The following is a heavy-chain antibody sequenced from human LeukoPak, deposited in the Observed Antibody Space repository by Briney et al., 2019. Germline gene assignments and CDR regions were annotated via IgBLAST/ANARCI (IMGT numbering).Heavy chain of an antibody. Sequence: ASVKVSCKASGYTFTSYGISWVRQAPGQGLEWMGWMNPNSGNTGYAQKFQGRVTITRNTSISTAYMELSSLRSEDTAVYYCARGGNWNGFDYWGQGTLVTVSS. J-gene: IGHJ4*02. D-gene: IGHD1-1*01. CDR3: ARGGNWNGFDY. V-gene: IGHV1-8*03. CDR1: GYTFTSYG. CDR2: MNPNSGNT.